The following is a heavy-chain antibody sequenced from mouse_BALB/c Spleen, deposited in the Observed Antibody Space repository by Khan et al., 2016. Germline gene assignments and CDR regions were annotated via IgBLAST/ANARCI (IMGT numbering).Heavy chain of an antibody. CDR2: INYSGTT. Sequence: EVQLQESGPGLVKPSQSLSLTCTVTGYSITSDYAWNWIRQFPGNKLEWMVYINYSGTTTYNPSLKSRIPITRDTSKNQIFLQFNSVTTEDTATSCGGSRLDAMGYWGQGTSGTGS. V-gene: IGHV3-2*02. CDR3: GSRLDAMGY. D-gene: IGHD2-2*01. J-gene: IGHJ4*01. CDR1: GYSITSDYA.